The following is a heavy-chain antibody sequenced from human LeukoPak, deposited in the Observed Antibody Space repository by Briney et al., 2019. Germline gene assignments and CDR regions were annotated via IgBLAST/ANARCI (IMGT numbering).Heavy chain of an antibody. CDR3: ARLVAYYDFWSGPNPAPFDY. D-gene: IGHD3-3*01. Sequence: GESLKISCKGSGYSFTSYWIGWVRQMPGKGLEWMGIIYPGDSDTRYRPSFQGQDTISADKSISTAYLQWSSLKASDTAMYYCARLVAYYDFWSGPNPAPFDYWGQGTLVTVSS. V-gene: IGHV5-51*01. CDR2: IYPGDSDT. CDR1: GYSFTSYW. J-gene: IGHJ4*02.